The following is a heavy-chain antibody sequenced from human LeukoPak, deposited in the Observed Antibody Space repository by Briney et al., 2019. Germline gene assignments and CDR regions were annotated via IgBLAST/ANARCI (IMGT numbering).Heavy chain of an antibody. CDR1: GLTFSNAW. CDR3: SRGGGAFDI. CDR2: IKRKADGGTT. V-gene: IGHV3-15*01. J-gene: IGHJ3*02. Sequence: GGSLRLSCAASGLTFSNAWVSWVRQAPGKGLEWVGRIKRKADGGTTDYAAPVKGRFTISRDDSKNTLYLQMSSLKTEDTAVYYCSRGGGAFDIWGQGTMVTVSS. D-gene: IGHD1-26*01.